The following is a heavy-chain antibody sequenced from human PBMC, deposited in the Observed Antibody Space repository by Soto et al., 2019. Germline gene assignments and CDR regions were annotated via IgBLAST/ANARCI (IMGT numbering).Heavy chain of an antibody. CDR2: INPNSGGT. CDR3: ARHEQDKSSTSTFYYYYYMDV. V-gene: IGHV1-2*02. Sequence: ASVKVSCKASGYTFTSYAMHWVRQAPGQRLEWMGWINPNSGGTNYAQKFQGQVTISADKSISTAYLQWSSLKASDTAMYYCARHEQDKSSTSTFYYYYYMDVRGKGTTVTVSS. J-gene: IGHJ6*03. D-gene: IGHD2-2*01. CDR1: GYTFTSYA.